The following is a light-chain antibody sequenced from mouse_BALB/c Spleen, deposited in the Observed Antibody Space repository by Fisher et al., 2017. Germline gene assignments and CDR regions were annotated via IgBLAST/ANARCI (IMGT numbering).Light chain of an antibody. Sequence: DIVITQTPAIMSASPGEKVTMTCRASSSVSSSYLHWYQQKSGASPRLLIYDTSNLASGVPVRFSGSGSGTSYSLTISSMEAEDAATYYCQQWSSYPLTFGGGTKLEIK. CDR2: DTS. CDR1: SSVSSSY. V-gene: IGKV4-57-1*01. CDR3: QQWSSYPLT. J-gene: IGKJ1*01.